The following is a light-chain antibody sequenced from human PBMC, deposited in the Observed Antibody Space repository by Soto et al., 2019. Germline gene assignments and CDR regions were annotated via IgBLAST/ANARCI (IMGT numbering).Light chain of an antibody. CDR1: QTVRNNY. J-gene: IGKJ1*01. CDR3: QQYDCSPRT. CDR2: GAS. V-gene: IGKV3-20*01. Sequence: DIVFTQSPGTLSLSPGERATLSCRASQTVRNNYLAWYQQKPGQAPRLLIYGASNRATGIPDRFSGSGSGTDFTLTINRLEPEDFAVYYCQQYDCSPRTFGQGTKVDI.